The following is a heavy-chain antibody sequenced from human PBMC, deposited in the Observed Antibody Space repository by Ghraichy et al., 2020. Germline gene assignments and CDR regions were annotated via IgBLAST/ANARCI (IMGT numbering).Heavy chain of an antibody. J-gene: IGHJ4*02. CDR3: ARDTYYDVLPGYYMDDY. CDR2: IKQDGSEK. CDR1: GFTFSRYW. D-gene: IGHD3-9*01. V-gene: IGHV3-7*04. Sequence: GGSLRLSCVASGFTFSRYWMSWVRQVPGKGLEWVANIKQDGSEKHYVDSVKGRFTISRDNARNSQYLQMNNLRAEDTAVYYCARDTYYDVLPGYYMDDYWGQGTLVTVSS.